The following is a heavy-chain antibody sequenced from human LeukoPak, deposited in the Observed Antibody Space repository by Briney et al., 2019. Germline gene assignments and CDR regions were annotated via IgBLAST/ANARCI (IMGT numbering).Heavy chain of an antibody. V-gene: IGHV4-38-2*02. CDR3: AREVEVPAAYYMDV. CDR1: GYSISSGYY. D-gene: IGHD2-2*01. J-gene: IGHJ6*03. Sequence: SSETLSLTCTVSGYSISSGYYWGWIRQPPGKGLEWIGSIYHSGSTYYNPSLKSRVTISVDTSKNQFSLKLSSVTAADTAVYYCAREVEVPAAYYMDVWGKGTTVTVSS. CDR2: IYHSGST.